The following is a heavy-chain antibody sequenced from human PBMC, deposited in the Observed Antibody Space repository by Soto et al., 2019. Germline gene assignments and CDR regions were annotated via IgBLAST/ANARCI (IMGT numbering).Heavy chain of an antibody. CDR1: GGTFSSYA. CDR3: ALSRFLEWLPYFDY. J-gene: IGHJ4*02. CDR2: IIPIFGTA. D-gene: IGHD3-3*01. Sequence: SVKVSCKASGGTFSSYAISWVRQAPGQGLEWMGGIIPIFGTANYAQKFQGRVTITADESTSTAYMELSSLRSEDTAVYYCALSRFLEWLPYFDYWGQGTLVTVSS. V-gene: IGHV1-69*13.